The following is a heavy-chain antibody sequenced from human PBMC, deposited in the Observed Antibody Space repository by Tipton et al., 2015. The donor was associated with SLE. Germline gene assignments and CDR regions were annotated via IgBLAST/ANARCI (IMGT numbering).Heavy chain of an antibody. CDR1: GDSISNGGRY. V-gene: IGHV4-61*08. J-gene: IGHJ6*02. Sequence: TLSLTCSVSGDSISNGGRYWSWIRQSPGKGLEWIGDLYSSGSTNNNPSLKSRVTISVDTSNNQFSLRLSSVTAADTAVYYCASSRWWSYFYYGLDVWGQGTTVTVSS. CDR2: LYSSGST. CDR3: ASSRWWSYFYYGLDV. D-gene: IGHD2-15*01.